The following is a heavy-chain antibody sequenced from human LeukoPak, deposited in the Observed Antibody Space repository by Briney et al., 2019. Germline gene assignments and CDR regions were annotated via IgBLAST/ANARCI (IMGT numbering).Heavy chain of an antibody. CDR2: ISNNGGYT. CDR1: GFTFSSSA. V-gene: IGHV3-23*01. Sequence: GGTLRLSCAASGFTFSSSAMSWVRQAPGKGLEWVSAISNNGGYTYYADSVQGRFTISRDNSMSTLCLQMNSLRAEDTAVYYCAKQLGYCSDGSCYFPYWGQGTLVTVSS. CDR3: AKQLGYCSDGSCYFPY. D-gene: IGHD2-15*01. J-gene: IGHJ4*02.